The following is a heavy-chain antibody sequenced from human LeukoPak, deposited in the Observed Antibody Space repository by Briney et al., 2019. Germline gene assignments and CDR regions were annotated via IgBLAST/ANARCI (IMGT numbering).Heavy chain of an antibody. D-gene: IGHD5-18*01. CDR1: GFTFDDYA. CDR2: ISWNSGSI. Sequence: GGSLRLSCAASGFTFDDYAVHWVRQAPGKGLEWVSGISWNSGSIGYADSVKGRFTISRDNAKNSLYLQMNSLRAEDTALYYCAKTGGEPYGYGYLFDYWGQGTLVTVSS. J-gene: IGHJ4*02. V-gene: IGHV3-9*01. CDR3: AKTGGEPYGYGYLFDY.